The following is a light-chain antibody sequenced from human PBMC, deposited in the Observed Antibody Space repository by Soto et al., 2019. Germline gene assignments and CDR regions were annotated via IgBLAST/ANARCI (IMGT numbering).Light chain of an antibody. Sequence: DIQMTQSPSTLSASVGDRVTITCRASQSISSWLAWYQQKPGKAPKLLIYKASSLESGVPSRFSGSGSGTEFTLTISSLQPDEFATYYSQQYNRYPTWTFGQGTKWIS. CDR2: KAS. V-gene: IGKV1-5*03. CDR3: QQYNRYPTWT. CDR1: QSISSW. J-gene: IGKJ1*01.